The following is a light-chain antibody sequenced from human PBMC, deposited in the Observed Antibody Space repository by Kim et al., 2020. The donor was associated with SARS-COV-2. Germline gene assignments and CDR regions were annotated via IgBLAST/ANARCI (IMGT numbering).Light chain of an antibody. CDR3: SSYTSSSTWV. CDR1: SSDVGGYNS. V-gene: IGLV2-14*01. J-gene: IGLJ3*02. Sequence: QPASVSGSPGPSITISCTGTSSDVGGYNSVSWYQQHSGKATKLLRVSNRFSGSKSGNTASLTISGLQAEDEADYYCSSYTSSSTWVFGGGTQLTVL.